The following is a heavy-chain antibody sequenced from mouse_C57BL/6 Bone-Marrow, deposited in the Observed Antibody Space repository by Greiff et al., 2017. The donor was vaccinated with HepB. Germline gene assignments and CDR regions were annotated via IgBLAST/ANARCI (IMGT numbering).Heavy chain of an antibody. Sequence: QVQLQQPGAELVKPGASVKVSCKASGYTFTSYWMHWVKQRPGQGLEWIGRIHPSDSDTNYNQKFKGKATLTVDKSSSTAYMQLSSLTSEGSAVYYCAMGYYGSGGDYWGQGTTLTVSS. D-gene: IGHD1-1*01. CDR2: IHPSDSDT. CDR3: AMGYYGSGGDY. CDR1: GYTFTSYW. J-gene: IGHJ2*01. V-gene: IGHV1-74*01.